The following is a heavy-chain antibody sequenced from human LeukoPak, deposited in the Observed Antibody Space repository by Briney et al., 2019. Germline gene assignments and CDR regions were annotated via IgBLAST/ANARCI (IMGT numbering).Heavy chain of an antibody. CDR1: GYTFTSYA. Sequence: ASVKVSCKASGYTFTSYAMNWVRQAPGQGLEWMGWINTNTADPTYAQGFTGRFVFSLDTSVSTAYLQISSLKAEDTAVYYCARERITMVRGVGKNSPPSWFDPWGQGTLVTVSS. CDR3: ARERITMVRGVGKNSPPSWFDP. CDR2: INTNTADP. J-gene: IGHJ5*02. V-gene: IGHV7-4-1*02. D-gene: IGHD3-10*01.